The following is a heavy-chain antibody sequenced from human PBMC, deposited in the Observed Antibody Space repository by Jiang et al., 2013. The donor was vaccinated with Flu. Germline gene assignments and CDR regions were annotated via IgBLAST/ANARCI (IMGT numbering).Heavy chain of an antibody. D-gene: IGHD6-13*01. Sequence: GSGLVKPSQTLSLTCTVSGGSISSGGYYWSWIRQHPGKGLEWIGYIYYSGSTYYNPSLKSRVTISVDTSKNQFSLKLSSVTAADTAVYYCARDRSSWYWRYWGQGTLGHRLL. CDR3: ARDRSSWYWRY. V-gene: IGHV4-31*03. CDR1: GGSISSGGYY. J-gene: IGHJ4*02. CDR2: IYYSGST.